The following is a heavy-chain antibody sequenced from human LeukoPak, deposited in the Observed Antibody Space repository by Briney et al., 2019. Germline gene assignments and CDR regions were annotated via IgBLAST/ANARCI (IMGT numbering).Heavy chain of an antibody. V-gene: IGHV3-23*01. CDR3: AKWGDDDVLTGYYVSDY. Sequence: GASLRLSCAASGFTFSNYAMSWVPQAPGKGLEWVSAITGSGGNTHYADSVKGRFTISRDNSKNTVNLQRHNRRAEDTAVYYCAKWGDDDVLTGYYVSDYWGQGTLVTVS. CDR2: ITGSGGNT. D-gene: IGHD3-9*01. J-gene: IGHJ4*02. CDR1: GFTFSNYA.